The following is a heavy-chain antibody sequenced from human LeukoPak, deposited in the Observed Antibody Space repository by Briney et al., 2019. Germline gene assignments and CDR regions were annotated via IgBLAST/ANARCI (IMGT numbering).Heavy chain of an antibody. Sequence: SETLSLTCTVSGGSISSYYWGWIRQPPGKGLEWIGSIYYSGSTYYNPSLKSRVTISVDTSKNQFSLKLSSVTAADTAVYYCAGGRITMIVVVITTLWFDPWGQGTLVTVSS. CDR3: AGGRITMIVVVITTLWFDP. V-gene: IGHV4-39*01. J-gene: IGHJ5*02. D-gene: IGHD3-22*01. CDR2: IYYSGST. CDR1: GGSISSYY.